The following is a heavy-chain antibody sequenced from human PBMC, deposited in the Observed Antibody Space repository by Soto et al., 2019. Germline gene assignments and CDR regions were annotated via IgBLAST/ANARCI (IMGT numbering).Heavy chain of an antibody. Sequence: ASVKVSCKASGYTFTSYYMHWVRQAPGQGLEWMGIINPSGGSTSYAQKFQGRVTMTRDTSTSTAYMELSRLRSDDTAVYYCARERGRVAVAANAFDIWGQGTMVTVSS. D-gene: IGHD6-19*01. CDR1: GYTFTSYY. V-gene: IGHV1-46*01. CDR3: ARERGRVAVAANAFDI. J-gene: IGHJ3*02. CDR2: INPSGGST.